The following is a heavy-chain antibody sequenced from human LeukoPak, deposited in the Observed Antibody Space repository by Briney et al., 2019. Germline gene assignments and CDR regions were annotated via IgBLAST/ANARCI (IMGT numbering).Heavy chain of an antibody. V-gene: IGHV3-23*01. D-gene: IGHD6-19*01. J-gene: IGHJ4*02. CDR1: GFAFSSQA. Sequence: GGSLRLSCAASGFAFSSQAMGWVRQAPGKGLEWVSVICDSGGITYYADSVKGRFTISRDNSKNTLFLQMNSLRAEDTAVYFCAKDARRTSGWYFFDYWGQGTLVTVSS. CDR2: ICDSGGIT. CDR3: AKDARRTSGWYFFDY.